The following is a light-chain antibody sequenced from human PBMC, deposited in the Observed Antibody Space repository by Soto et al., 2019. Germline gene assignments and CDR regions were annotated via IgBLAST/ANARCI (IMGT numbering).Light chain of an antibody. CDR1: SSDVGIYNY. J-gene: IGLJ1*01. Sequence: QSVLTQPASVSGSPGQSIAISCTGSSSDVGIYNYVSWYQQHPGKVPKLIIYEVSNRPSEVSNRFSGSKSCNTASLTISGLQAEDEADYYCSSYTTSSTRVFGTGTKVTVL. CDR2: EVS. CDR3: SSYTTSSTRV. V-gene: IGLV2-14*01.